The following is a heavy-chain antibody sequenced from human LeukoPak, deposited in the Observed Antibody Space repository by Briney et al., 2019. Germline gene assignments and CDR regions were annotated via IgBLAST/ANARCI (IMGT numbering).Heavy chain of an antibody. CDR2: INPSGGST. D-gene: IGHD3-9*01. CDR3: ASSDILTGYYIRGFDH. Sequence: RASVKVSCKASGYTFASYYMHWVRPAPGQGLEWMGIINPSGGSTSYAQKFQGRVTMTRDTSTSTVYMELSSLRSEDTAVYYCASSDILTGYYIRGFDHWGQGTLVTVSS. V-gene: IGHV1-46*01. CDR1: GYTFASYY. J-gene: IGHJ5*02.